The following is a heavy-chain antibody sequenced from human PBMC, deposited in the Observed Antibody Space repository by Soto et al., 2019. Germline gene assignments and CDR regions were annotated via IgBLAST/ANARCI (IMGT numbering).Heavy chain of an antibody. CDR3: ARVRYSSSHNLFDP. CDR2: IYYSGST. V-gene: IGHV4-61*01. J-gene: IGHJ5*02. D-gene: IGHD6-6*01. CDR1: VGSVSRGSYY. Sequence: SETLSLTCTVSVGSVSRGSYYWSWIRQPPGKGLEWIGYIYYSGSTNYNPSLKSRVTISVVTSKNQFSLRLSSVTAADTAVYYCARVRYSSSHNLFDPWGQGTLVTVSS.